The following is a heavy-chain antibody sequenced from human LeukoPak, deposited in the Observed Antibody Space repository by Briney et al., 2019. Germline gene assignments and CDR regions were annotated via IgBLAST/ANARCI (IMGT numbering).Heavy chain of an antibody. CDR1: GFTFSSYV. D-gene: IGHD2-2*01. CDR2: IRYHGSDK. CDR3: ARSPTSWYFDY. Sequence: GGSLRLSCAASGFTFSSYVMHWVRQAPGKGLEWVAFIRYHGSDKYYADSVKGRFTISRDNSKNTLYLQMNSLRPEDTSVYFCARSPTSWYFDYWGQGTLVTVSS. J-gene: IGHJ4*02. V-gene: IGHV3-30*02.